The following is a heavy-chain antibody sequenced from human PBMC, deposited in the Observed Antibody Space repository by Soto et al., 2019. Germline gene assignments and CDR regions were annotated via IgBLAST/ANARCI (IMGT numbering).Heavy chain of an antibody. Sequence: EVQLVESGGGLVKPGGSLRLSCAASGFTFSSYSMNWVRQAPGKGLEWVSSISSSSSYIYYADSVKGRFTISRDNAKNSLYLQMNSLRAEDTAVYYCARDSPGIAAVYPWGQGTLVTVSS. D-gene: IGHD6-13*01. J-gene: IGHJ5*02. V-gene: IGHV3-21*01. CDR2: ISSSSSYI. CDR3: ARDSPGIAAVYP. CDR1: GFTFSSYS.